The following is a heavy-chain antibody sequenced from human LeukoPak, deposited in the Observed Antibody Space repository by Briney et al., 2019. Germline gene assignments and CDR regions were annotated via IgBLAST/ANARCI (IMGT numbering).Heavy chain of an antibody. J-gene: IGHJ6*03. CDR2: IWYDGSNK. CDR1: GFTFSSYG. Sequence: GGSLRLSCAASGFTFSSYGMHWVRQAPGKGLEWVAVIWYDGSNKYYADSVKGRFTISRHNSKNTLYLQMNSLRAEDTAVYYCAKDFGSYYYYYMDVWGKGTTVTVSS. CDR3: AKDFGSYYYYYMDV. D-gene: IGHD3-10*01. V-gene: IGHV3-33*06.